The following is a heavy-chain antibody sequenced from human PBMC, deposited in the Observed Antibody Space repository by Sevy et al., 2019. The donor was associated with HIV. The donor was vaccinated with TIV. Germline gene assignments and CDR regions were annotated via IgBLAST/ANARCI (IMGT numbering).Heavy chain of an antibody. J-gene: IGHJ4*02. Sequence: GGSLRLSCAASGFTFISYAMSWVRQAPGKGLEWVSAISGSGGSTYYADSVKGRFTISRDNSKNTLYLQMNSLRAEDTAVYYCAKGLSRQLVSIGDYWGQGTLVTVSS. V-gene: IGHV3-23*01. CDR3: AKGLSRQLVSIGDY. D-gene: IGHD6-13*01. CDR2: ISGSGGST. CDR1: GFTFISYA.